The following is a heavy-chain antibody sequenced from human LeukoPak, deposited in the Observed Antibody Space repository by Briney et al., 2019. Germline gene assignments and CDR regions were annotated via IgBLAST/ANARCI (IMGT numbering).Heavy chain of an antibody. CDR3: ARVIYDGSGSYYYLDY. V-gene: IGHV4-39*01. Sequence: SKTLSLTCTVSGGSISSSSYYWGWIRQPPGKGLEWIGSIYYSGSTYYNPSLKSRVTISVDTSKNQFSLKLSSVTAADTAVYYCARVIYDGSGSYYYLDYWGQGTLVTVSS. J-gene: IGHJ4*02. CDR1: GGSISSSSYY. D-gene: IGHD3-22*01. CDR2: IYYSGST.